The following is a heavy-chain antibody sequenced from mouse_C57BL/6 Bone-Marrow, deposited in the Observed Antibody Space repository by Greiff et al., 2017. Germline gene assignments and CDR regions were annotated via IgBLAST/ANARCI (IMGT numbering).Heavy chain of an antibody. CDR2: IDPETGGT. J-gene: IGHJ1*03. D-gene: IGHD1-1*01. CDR3: TRSGYYGSSPSYWYFDV. CDR1: GYTFTDYE. V-gene: IGHV1-15*01. Sequence: QVQLQQSGAELVRPGASVTLSCKASGYTFTDYEMHWVKQTPVHGLEWIGAIDPETGGTAYNQKFKGKAILTADKSSSTAYMELRSLTSEDSAVYYCTRSGYYGSSPSYWYFDVWGTGTTVTVSS.